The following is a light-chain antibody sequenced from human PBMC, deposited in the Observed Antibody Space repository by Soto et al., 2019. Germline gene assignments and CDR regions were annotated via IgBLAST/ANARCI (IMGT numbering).Light chain of an antibody. Sequence: DIQMTQSPSTLSASVGDRVTITCRSSQSINNWLAWYQQKPGKAPKLLIYEASSLLSGVPSRFSGSGSGTEITLTISSLQPDDFADYYCQQYDSDYSTFGKGTKLDI. V-gene: IGKV1-5*03. CDR1: QSINNW. J-gene: IGKJ2*01. CDR2: EAS. CDR3: QQYDSDYST.